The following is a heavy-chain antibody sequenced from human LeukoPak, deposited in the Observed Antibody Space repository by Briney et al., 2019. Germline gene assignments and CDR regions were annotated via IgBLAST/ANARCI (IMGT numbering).Heavy chain of an antibody. J-gene: IGHJ4*02. CDR2: INTNTGNP. Sequence: GASVKVSCKASGYTFTSYAMNWVRQAPGQGLEWMGWINTNTGNPTYAQGFTGRFVFSLDTSVSTAYLQISSLKAEDTAVYYCASPSSSSWYLYHFDYWGQGTLVTVSS. V-gene: IGHV7-4-1*02. CDR3: ASPSSSSWYLYHFDY. D-gene: IGHD6-13*01. CDR1: GYTFTSYA.